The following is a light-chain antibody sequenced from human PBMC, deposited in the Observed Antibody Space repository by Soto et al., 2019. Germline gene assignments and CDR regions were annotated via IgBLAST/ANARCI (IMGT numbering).Light chain of an antibody. Sequence: QSVLTQPPSASGTPGQRVTISWSGSSSNIGSNYVYWYQQLPGTAPKLLIYRNNQRPSGVPDRFSGSKSGTSASLAISGLRSEDEADYYCAAWDDSLSAWVFGGGTKVTVL. CDR3: AAWDDSLSAWV. V-gene: IGLV1-47*01. CDR2: RNN. J-gene: IGLJ3*02. CDR1: SSNIGSNY.